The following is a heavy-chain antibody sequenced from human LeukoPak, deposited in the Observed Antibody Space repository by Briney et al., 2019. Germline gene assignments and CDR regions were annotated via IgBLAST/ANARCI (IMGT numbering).Heavy chain of an antibody. J-gene: IGHJ4*02. CDR1: GGSFSGYS. D-gene: IGHD3-22*01. CDR2: INHSGST. CDR3: ARGQWLPVFDF. Sequence: SETLSLTCAVYGGSFSGYSWTWIRQPPGKGLEWIGEINHSGSTNYNPSLKSRVTISVDTSKNHFSLKLSSVTAADTAVYYCARGQWLPVFDFWGQGTLVTVSS. V-gene: IGHV4-34*01.